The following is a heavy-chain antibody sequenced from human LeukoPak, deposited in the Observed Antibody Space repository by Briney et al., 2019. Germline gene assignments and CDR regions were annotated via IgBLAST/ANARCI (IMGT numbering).Heavy chain of an antibody. CDR2: INHSGST. D-gene: IGHD3-10*01. J-gene: IGHJ4*02. CDR3: ARGRYGSGSYVFFI. CDR1: GGSFSGYY. V-gene: IGHV4-34*01. Sequence: SETLSLTCAVYGGSFSGYYWSWIRQPSGKGLEWIGEINHSGSTNYNPSLKSRVTISVDTSKNQFSLKLSSVTAADTAVYYCARGRYGSGSYVFFIWGQGTLVTVSS.